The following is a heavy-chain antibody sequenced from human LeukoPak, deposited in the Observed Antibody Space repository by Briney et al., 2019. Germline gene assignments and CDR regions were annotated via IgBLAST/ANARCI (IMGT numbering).Heavy chain of an antibody. CDR1: GFTFSSYG. D-gene: IGHD4-17*01. J-gene: IGHJ1*01. V-gene: IGHV3-23*01. Sequence: GGSLRLSCAASGFTFSSYGMSWVRQAPGKGLEWVSAISGSGGSTYYADSVKGRFTISRDNSKNTLYLQMNSLRAEDTAVYYCAKSSTVTTFVYFQHWGQGTLVTVSS. CDR3: AKSSTVTTFVYFQH. CDR2: ISGSGGST.